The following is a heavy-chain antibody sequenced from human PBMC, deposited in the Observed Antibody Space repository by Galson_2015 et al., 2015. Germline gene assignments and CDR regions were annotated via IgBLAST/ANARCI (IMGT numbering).Heavy chain of an antibody. D-gene: IGHD3-16*01. CDR3: ARDPILGFFDY. Sequence: TLSLTCTVSGGSISSGSYYWSWIRQPAGKGLEWIGRIYTSGSTNYNPSLKSRVTISVDTSKNQFSLKLSSVTAADTAVYYCARDPILGFFDYWGQGTLVTVSS. CDR2: IYTSGST. V-gene: IGHV4-61*02. J-gene: IGHJ4*02. CDR1: GGSISSGSYY.